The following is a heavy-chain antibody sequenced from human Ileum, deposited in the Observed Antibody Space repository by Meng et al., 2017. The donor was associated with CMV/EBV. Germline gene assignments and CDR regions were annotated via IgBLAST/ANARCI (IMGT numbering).Heavy chain of an antibody. CDR2: ISYDGSNK. CDR3: AREMEGGGGYLDY. Sequence: SCAASGFTFSSYAMHWVRQAPGKGLEWVAVISYDGSNKYYADSVKGRFTISRDNAKNSLYLQMNSLRAEDTAVYYCAREMEGGGGYLDYWGQGTLVTVSS. CDR1: GFTFSSYA. J-gene: IGHJ4*02. V-gene: IGHV3-30-3*01. D-gene: IGHD1-1*01.